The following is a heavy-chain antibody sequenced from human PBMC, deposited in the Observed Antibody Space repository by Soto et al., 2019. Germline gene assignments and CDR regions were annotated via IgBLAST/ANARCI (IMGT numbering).Heavy chain of an antibody. V-gene: IGHV3-11*01. CDR3: ARDDHTYGVY. D-gene: IGHD2-21*01. Sequence: GESLKISCAASGFSFRDYFMSWLRQAPGKGLEWVSYIGPYGNSIYYADSVKGRFTISRDDAAKSLHLHMNSLRTDDTAVYYCARDDHTYGVYWGQGTPVTVSS. CDR1: GFSFRDYF. J-gene: IGHJ4*02. CDR2: IGPYGNSI.